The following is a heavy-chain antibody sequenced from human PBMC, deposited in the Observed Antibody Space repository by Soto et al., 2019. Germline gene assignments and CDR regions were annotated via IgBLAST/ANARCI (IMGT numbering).Heavy chain of an antibody. CDR2: ISAYKGNT. CDR3: ARDWSAYNTHQNRFDP. J-gene: IGHJ5*02. V-gene: IGHV1-18*01. CDR1: GYTFTSYG. Sequence: QVQLVQSGAEVKKPGASVKVSCKASGYTFTSYGISWVRQAPGQGLEWMGWISAYKGNTNYAQKLQGRVTRTTDTSTSTAYMELRSLRSDDTAVYYWARDWSAYNTHQNRFDPWGQGTLVTVSS. D-gene: IGHD1-20*01.